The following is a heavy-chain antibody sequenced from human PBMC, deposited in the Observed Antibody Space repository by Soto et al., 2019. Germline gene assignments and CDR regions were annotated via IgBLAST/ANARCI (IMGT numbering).Heavy chain of an antibody. J-gene: IGHJ4*02. D-gene: IGHD3-3*01. Sequence: GGSLRLSCAASGFTFSSYAMSWVRQAPGKGLEWVSAISGSGGSTYYADSVKGRFTISRDNSKNTLYLQMNSQRAEDTAVYYCATPAGFGVVIPSDYWGQGTLVTVSS. CDR1: GFTFSSYA. V-gene: IGHV3-23*01. CDR2: ISGSGGST. CDR3: ATPAGFGVVIPSDY.